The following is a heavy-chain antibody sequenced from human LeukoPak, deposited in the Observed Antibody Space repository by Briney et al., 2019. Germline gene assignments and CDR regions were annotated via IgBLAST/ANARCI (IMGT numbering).Heavy chain of an antibody. Sequence: SETLSLTCTVSGYSISSGYYWGWIRQPPGKGLEWIGSIYHSGSTYYNPTLKSRVTISVDTSKNQFSQKLSSVTAADTAVYYRARSGGGYNYAFDIWGQGTMATVSS. CDR2: IYHSGST. CDR3: ARSGGGYNYAFDI. D-gene: IGHD5-24*01. J-gene: IGHJ3*02. CDR1: GYSISSGYY. V-gene: IGHV4-38-2*02.